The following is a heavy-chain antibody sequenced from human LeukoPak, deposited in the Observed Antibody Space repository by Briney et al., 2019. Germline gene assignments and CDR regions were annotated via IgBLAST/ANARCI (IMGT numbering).Heavy chain of an antibody. CDR3: ARWGSDSSGYYFDY. D-gene: IGHD3-22*01. J-gene: IGHJ4*02. CDR2: IWYDGSNK. CDR1: GFTFSSYG. V-gene: IGHV3-33*01. Sequence: SGGSLRLSCAASGFTFSSYGMHWVRQAPGKGLEGVAVIWYDGSNKYYADSVKGRFTISRDNSKNTLYLQMNSLRAEDTAVYYCARWGSDSSGYYFDYWGQGTLVMVSS.